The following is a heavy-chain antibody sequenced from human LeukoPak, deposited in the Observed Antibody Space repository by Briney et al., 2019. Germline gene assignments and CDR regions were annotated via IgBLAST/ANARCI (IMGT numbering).Heavy chain of an antibody. V-gene: IGHV4-4*07. Sequence: SETLSLTCTVSGDSISSYYWSWIRQPAGKGLEWIGRIYISVNSNYNPSLKSRVTMSVDTSKNQFFLELSSVTAADTAVYYCARVVSRSSSSYFDYWGQGTLVTVSS. CDR2: IYISVNS. CDR1: GDSISSYY. CDR3: ARVVSRSSSSYFDY. D-gene: IGHD6-6*01. J-gene: IGHJ4*02.